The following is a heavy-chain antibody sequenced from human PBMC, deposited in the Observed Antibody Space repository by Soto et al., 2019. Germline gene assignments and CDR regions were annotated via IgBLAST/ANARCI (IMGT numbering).Heavy chain of an antibody. CDR3: AKREEWGSGRYYYYYYMDV. CDR2: ISGSGDDT. CDR1: GFTFSTYA. D-gene: IGHD6-19*01. J-gene: IGHJ6*03. V-gene: IGHV3-23*01. Sequence: EVQLLESGGGLVQPGGSLRLSCAASGFTFSTYAMNWVRQAPGKGPEWLSGISGSGDDTYYADSVKGRFSISRDNSKNTLYLQMNSLRAEDTAVYYCAKREEWGSGRYYYYYYMDVWGKGTTVTVSS.